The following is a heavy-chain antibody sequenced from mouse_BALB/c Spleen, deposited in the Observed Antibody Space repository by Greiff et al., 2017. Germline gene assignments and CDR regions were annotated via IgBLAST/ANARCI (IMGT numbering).Heavy chain of an antibody. J-gene: IGHJ3*01. CDR3: ARHEELSWFAY. Sequence: FTISRDNAKNTLYLQMSSLKSEDTAMYYCARHEELSWFAYWGQGTLVTVSA. V-gene: IGHV5-12-2*01.